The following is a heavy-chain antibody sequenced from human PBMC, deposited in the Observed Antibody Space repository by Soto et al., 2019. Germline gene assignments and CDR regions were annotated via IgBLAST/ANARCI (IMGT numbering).Heavy chain of an antibody. D-gene: IGHD1-26*01. J-gene: IGHJ4*02. V-gene: IGHV4-4*07. CDR1: GGSMYTYS. Sequence: QVHLQESGPTLLKSSETLSLTCTVSGGSMYTYSWTWIRQPAGKGLEWVGHIYSSGSANYNPPLNRRVSISVDSSKNQFSLKLNSVTAADTAVYYCATIVGANDYGGRGTLVTVSS. CDR3: ATIVGANDY. CDR2: IYSSGSA.